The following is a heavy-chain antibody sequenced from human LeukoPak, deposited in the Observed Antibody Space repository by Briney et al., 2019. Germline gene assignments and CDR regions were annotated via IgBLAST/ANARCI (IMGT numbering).Heavy chain of an antibody. CDR3: ARDGLTETTRDSDY. CDR1: GFTFSRYW. V-gene: IGHV3-74*01. CDR2: INSDGSST. D-gene: IGHD4-11*01. J-gene: IGHJ4*02. Sequence: PGGSLRLSCAASGFTFSRYWMHWVRQAPGKGLVWVSRINSDGSSTSYADSVKGRFTISRDNAKNTLYLQMNSLTVEDTAVHYCARDGLTETTRDSDYWGQGTLVTVSS.